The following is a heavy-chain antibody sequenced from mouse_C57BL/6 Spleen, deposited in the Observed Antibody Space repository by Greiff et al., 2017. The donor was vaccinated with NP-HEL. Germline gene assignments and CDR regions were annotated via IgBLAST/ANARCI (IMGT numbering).Heavy chain of an antibody. Sequence: EVQLVESGGDLVKPGGSLKLSCAASGFTFSSYGMSWVRQTPDKRLEWVATISSGGSYTYYPDSVKGRFTISRDNAKNTLYLQMSSLKSEDTAMYYCARRCYSNYFAYWGQGTRVTVSA. CDR1: GFTFSSYG. CDR3: ARRCYSNYFAY. V-gene: IGHV5-6*01. J-gene: IGHJ3*01. CDR2: ISSGGSYT. D-gene: IGHD2-5*01.